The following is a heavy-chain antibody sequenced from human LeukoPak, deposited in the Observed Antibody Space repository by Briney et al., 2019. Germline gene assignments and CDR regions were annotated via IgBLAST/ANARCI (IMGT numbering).Heavy chain of an antibody. CDR3: ARDHAPYYYYGMDV. D-gene: IGHD2-2*01. CDR1: GFTFSTYA. Sequence: GGSLRLSCAASGFTFSTYAMSWVRQAPGKGLEWVSAISGSGGSTYYADSVKGRFTISRDNSKNTLYLQMNSLRAEDTAVYYCARDHAPYYYYGMDVWGQVTTVTVSS. J-gene: IGHJ6*02. CDR2: ISGSGGST. V-gene: IGHV3-23*01.